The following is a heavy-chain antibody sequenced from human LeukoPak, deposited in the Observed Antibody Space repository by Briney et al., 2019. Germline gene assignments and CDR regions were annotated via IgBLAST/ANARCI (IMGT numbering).Heavy chain of an antibody. CDR1: GFSLSDYG. CDR2: IWSGASAG. V-gene: IGHV3-33*01. J-gene: IGHJ6*03. Sequence: GRSLRLSCTASGFSLSDYGMHWVRQAPGKGLEWVALIWSGASAGLYADSVKGRFTISRDGSRNTMYLQMDSLRAEDTAVYHCARDIWNDGNYYMDVWGEGTTVTVSS. CDR3: ARDIWNDGNYYMDV. D-gene: IGHD1-1*01.